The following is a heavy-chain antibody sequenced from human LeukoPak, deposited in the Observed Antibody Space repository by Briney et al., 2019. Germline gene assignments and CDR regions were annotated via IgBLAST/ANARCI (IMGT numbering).Heavy chain of an antibody. V-gene: IGHV1-58*02. Sequence: ASVKVSCKTSGFTFGTSTMQWVRQAPGQGLEWIGWIVVSSGYREYAQKLQERVTITTDMSTSTSYLELRGLEFEDTAVYYCAAERYEGHCCWFDPWGQGTLVTVSS. CDR1: GFTFGTST. CDR2: IVVSSGYR. D-gene: IGHD1-14*01. CDR3: AAERYEGHCCWFDP. J-gene: IGHJ5*02.